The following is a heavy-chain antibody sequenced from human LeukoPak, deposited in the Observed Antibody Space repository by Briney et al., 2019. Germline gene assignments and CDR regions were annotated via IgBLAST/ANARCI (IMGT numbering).Heavy chain of an antibody. D-gene: IGHD3-10*01. CDR3: ARAILLWFGELTFDAFDI. V-gene: IGHV4-38-2*02. J-gene: IGHJ3*02. CDR1: GGSIGRDDYY. Sequence: SQTLSLTCTVSGGSIGRDDYYWGWIRQPPGKGLEWIGSIYHSGSAYYNPSLKGRVTISVDTSKNQFSLKLSSVTAADTAVYYCARAILLWFGELTFDAFDIWGQGTMVTVSS. CDR2: IYHSGSA.